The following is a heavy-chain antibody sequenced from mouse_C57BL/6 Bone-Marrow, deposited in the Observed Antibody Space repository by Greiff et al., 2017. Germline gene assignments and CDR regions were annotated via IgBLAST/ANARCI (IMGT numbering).Heavy chain of an antibody. CDR2: IDPSDSYT. J-gene: IGHJ2*01. CDR1: GYTFTSYW. CDR3: AREGLRQEAYVDY. Sequence: QVQLQQPGAELVKPGASVKLSCKASGYTFTSYWMQWVKQRPGQGLEWIGEIDPSDSYTNYNQKFKGKATLTVDTSSSTAYMQLSSLTSEDSAVYYCAREGLRQEAYVDYWGQGTTLTVSS. D-gene: IGHD2-4*01. V-gene: IGHV1-50*01.